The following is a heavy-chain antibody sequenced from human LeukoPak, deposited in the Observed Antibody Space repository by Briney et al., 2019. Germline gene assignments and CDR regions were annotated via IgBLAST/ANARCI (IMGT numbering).Heavy chain of an antibody. CDR2: IRYDGSNK. CDR1: GFTFSSYG. J-gene: IGHJ4*02. CDR3: AKDKGSCSSTSCYLW. V-gene: IGHV3-30*02. D-gene: IGHD2-2*01. Sequence: GGSLRLSCAASGFTFSSYGMHWVRQAPGKGLEWVAFIRYDGSNKYYADSVKGRFTISRDNSKNTLYLQMNSLRAEDTAVYYCAKDKGSCSSTSCYLWWGQGTLVTDSS.